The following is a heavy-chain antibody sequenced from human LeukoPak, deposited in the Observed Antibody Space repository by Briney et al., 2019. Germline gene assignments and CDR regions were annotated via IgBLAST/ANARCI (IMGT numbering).Heavy chain of an antibody. CDR1: GYTFTGYY. V-gene: IGHV1-2*02. CDR3: ARDSGYGSSWSDY. CDR2: INPNSGGT. Sequence: ASVKVSCKSSGYTFTGYYMHWVRQAPGQGLEWMGWINPNSGGTNYAQKFQGRVTMTRDTSISTAYMELSRLGSDDTALYYCARDSGYGSSWSDYSGQGTLVTVSS. D-gene: IGHD6-13*01. J-gene: IGHJ4*02.